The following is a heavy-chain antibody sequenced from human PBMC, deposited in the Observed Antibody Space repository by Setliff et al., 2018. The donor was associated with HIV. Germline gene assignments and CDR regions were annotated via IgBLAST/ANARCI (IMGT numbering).Heavy chain of an antibody. Sequence: SETLSLTCTVSGGSISSGGFYWTWIRQHPGKGLEWIGSIFYTGSTNYRPSLESRVTISVDTSKNRFSLKLSYVTAADTAIYYCALLYPYSGYLGYWGQGTLVTVSS. V-gene: IGHV4-39*07. CDR2: IFYTGST. CDR3: ALLYPYSGYLGY. D-gene: IGHD1-26*01. J-gene: IGHJ4*02. CDR1: GGSISSGGFY.